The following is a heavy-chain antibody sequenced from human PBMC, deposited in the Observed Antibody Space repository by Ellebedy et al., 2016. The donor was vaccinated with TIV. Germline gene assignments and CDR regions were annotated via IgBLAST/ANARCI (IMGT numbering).Heavy chain of an antibody. CDR2: ISAYNGNT. Sequence: AASVKVSCKASGYTFTSYGISWVRQAPGQGLEWMGGISAYNGNTNYAQKLQDRVTMTTDTSTSTAYMELRSLRSDDTAVFYCAKRGLFGELLYLDYWGQGTLVTVSS. V-gene: IGHV1-18*01. D-gene: IGHD3-10*02. CDR1: GYTFTSYG. CDR3: AKRGLFGELLYLDY. J-gene: IGHJ4*02.